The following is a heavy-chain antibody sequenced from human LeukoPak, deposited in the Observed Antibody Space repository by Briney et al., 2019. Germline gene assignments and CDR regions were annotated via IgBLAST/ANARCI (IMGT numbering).Heavy chain of an antibody. J-gene: IGHJ4*02. D-gene: IGHD3-16*02. Sequence: PGGSLRLSCAASGFAFNSFAMNWVRQAPGKGLEWVSSISNSDGSSHYADFVKGRFTISRDNSKNTLHLQMNSLRAEDTAVYYCAKSLGVGGYTRYKGFDQWGQGTLVTVPS. CDR1: GFAFNSFA. CDR3: AKSLGVGGYTRYKGFDQ. CDR2: ISNSDGSS. V-gene: IGHV3-23*01.